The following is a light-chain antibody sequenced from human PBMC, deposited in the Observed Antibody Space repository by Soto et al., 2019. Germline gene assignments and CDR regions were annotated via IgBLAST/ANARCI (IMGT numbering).Light chain of an antibody. Sequence: AIQVTQSPSSLSASVGDRVTITCRASQAIRTDLGWYQQKPGKAPKLLIFAASNLHSGLPSRFSGSGSGTDFTLTINNLQAEDFATYYCLQEYNYPRTFGQGTKVEL. CDR1: QAIRTD. CDR2: AAS. V-gene: IGKV1-6*01. CDR3: LQEYNYPRT. J-gene: IGKJ1*01.